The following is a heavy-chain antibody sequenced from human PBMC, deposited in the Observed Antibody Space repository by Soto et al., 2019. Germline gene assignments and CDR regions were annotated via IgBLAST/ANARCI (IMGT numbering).Heavy chain of an antibody. CDR2: ISYDGSNK. CDR3: ARWSIVGATEGFDY. J-gene: IGHJ4*02. CDR1: GITFSSYA. D-gene: IGHD1-26*01. Sequence: QVQLVESGGGVVQPGRSLRLSCAASGITFSSYAMHWVRQAPGKGLEWVAVISYDGSNKYYADSVKGRFTISRDNSKNTLYLQMNSLRAEDTAVYYCARWSIVGATEGFDYWGQGTLVTVSS. V-gene: IGHV3-30-3*01.